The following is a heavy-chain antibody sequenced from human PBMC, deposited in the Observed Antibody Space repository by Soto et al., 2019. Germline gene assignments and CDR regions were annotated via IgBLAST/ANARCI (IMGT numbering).Heavy chain of an antibody. V-gene: IGHV1-18*01. CDR3: ARYCSGGSCDSNTAFDI. Sequence: GXSVKVACKASGYTLTSYGITWVRQAPGQGLEYMGWISAYNGNTNYAQKLQGRVTMTADTSTNTAYMELRSLRSDDTAVYYCARYCSGGSCDSNTAFDIWGQGTMVTVSS. CDR1: GYTLTSYG. J-gene: IGHJ3*02. D-gene: IGHD2-15*01. CDR2: ISAYNGNT.